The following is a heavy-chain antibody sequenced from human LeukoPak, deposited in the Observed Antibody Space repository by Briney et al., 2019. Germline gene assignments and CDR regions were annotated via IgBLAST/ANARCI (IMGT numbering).Heavy chain of an antibody. CDR3: ARARIPLWFGELSPPLDV. D-gene: IGHD3-10*01. J-gene: IGHJ6*04. CDR1: GYTFTGYY. V-gene: IGHV1-2*02. Sequence: ASVKVSCKASGYTFTGYYMHWVRQAPGQGLEWMGWINPNRGGTNYAQKFQGRVTMTRDTSISTAYMELSRLRSDDTAVYYCARARIPLWFGELSPPLDVWGKGTTVTVSS. CDR2: INPNRGGT.